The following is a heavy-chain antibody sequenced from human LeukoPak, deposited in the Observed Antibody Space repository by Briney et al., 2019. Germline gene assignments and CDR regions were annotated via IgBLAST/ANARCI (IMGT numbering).Heavy chain of an antibody. J-gene: IGHJ4*02. CDR2: INHSGST. Sequence: SETLSLTCAVYGGSFSGYYWSWIRQPPGKGLEWIGEINHSGSTNYNPSPKSRVTISVDTSKNQFSLKLSSVTAADTAVYYCARGNRGYSYAKNWGQGTLVTVSS. CDR1: GGSFSGYY. D-gene: IGHD5-18*01. V-gene: IGHV4-34*01. CDR3: ARGNRGYSYAKN.